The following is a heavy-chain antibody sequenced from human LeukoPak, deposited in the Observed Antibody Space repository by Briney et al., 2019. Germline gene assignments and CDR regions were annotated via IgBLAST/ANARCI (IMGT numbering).Heavy chain of an antibody. J-gene: IGHJ3*02. CDR1: GGSISSYY. CDR2: IYTSGST. Sequence: SETLSLTCTVSGGSISSYYWSWIRQPAGKGLEWIGRIYTSGSTNYNPSLKSRVTMSVDTSKNQFSLKLSPVTAAGTAVYYGAKGENYYDSSGFYYVNSLDIWGQGTMVTVS. CDR3: AKGENYYDSSGFYYVNSLDI. D-gene: IGHD3-22*01. V-gene: IGHV4-4*07.